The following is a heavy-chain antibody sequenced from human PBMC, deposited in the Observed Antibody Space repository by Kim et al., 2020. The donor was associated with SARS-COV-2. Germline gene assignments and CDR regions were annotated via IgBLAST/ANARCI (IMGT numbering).Heavy chain of an antibody. D-gene: IGHD3-9*01. Sequence: SETLSLTCTVSGGSISSGGYYWSWIRQHPGKGLEWIGYIYYSGSTYYNPSLKSRVTISVDTSKNQFSLKLSSVTAADTAVYFCARDPAPTLRYFDWTEYWYFDLWGRGTLVPVSS. CDR1: GGSISSGGYY. V-gene: IGHV4-31*03. J-gene: IGHJ2*01. CDR3: ARDPAPTLRYFDWTEYWYFDL. CDR2: IYYSGST.